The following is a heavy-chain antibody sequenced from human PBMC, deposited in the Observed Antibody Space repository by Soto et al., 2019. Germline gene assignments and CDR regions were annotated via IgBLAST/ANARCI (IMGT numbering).Heavy chain of an antibody. D-gene: IGHD3-16*02. CDR2: IYYSGST. CDR1: GGSISSSSYY. J-gene: IGHJ4*02. CDR3: ARRYDYIWGSYPATFDY. Sequence: QLQLQESGPGLVKPSETLSLTCTVSGGSISSSSYYWGWIRQPPGKGLEWRGRIYYSGSTYSNPSLKSRVTISVDTSKNQFSLKLSSVAAAYTAVYYCARRYDYIWGSYPATFDYWGQGTLVTVSS. V-gene: IGHV4-39*01.